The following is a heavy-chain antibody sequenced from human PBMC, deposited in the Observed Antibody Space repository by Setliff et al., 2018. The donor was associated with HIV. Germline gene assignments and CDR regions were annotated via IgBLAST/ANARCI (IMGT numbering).Heavy chain of an antibody. J-gene: IGHJ4*02. CDR3: ARGLYDSSGYYRVFDY. CDR1: GYTFTSDY. D-gene: IGHD3-22*01. CDR2: IIPIFGTT. V-gene: IGHV1-69*05. Sequence: ASVKVSCKASGYTFTSDYIHWVRQAPGQGLEWMGGIIPIFGTTKYAQKFQGRVTITTDESTSTAYMELSGLRSEDTAVYYCARGLYDSSGYYRVFDYWGQGTLVTVSS.